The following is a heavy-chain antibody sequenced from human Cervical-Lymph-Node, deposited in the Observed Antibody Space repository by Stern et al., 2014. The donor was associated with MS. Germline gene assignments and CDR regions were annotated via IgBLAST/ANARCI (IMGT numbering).Heavy chain of an antibody. V-gene: IGHV1-8*01. CDR3: VCGLGY. D-gene: IGHD2-21*01. J-gene: IGHJ4*02. CDR1: GYSFTNYD. CDR2: MNPNSGNT. Sequence: VQLVESGAEVKKPGASVKVSCRTYGYSFTNYDIPWVRQAAGHGLEWMGWMNPNSGNTGCAQKFEGRVTMTRNTSISIAYMELSSLTSEDTAVYYCVCGLGYWGQGTLVTVSS.